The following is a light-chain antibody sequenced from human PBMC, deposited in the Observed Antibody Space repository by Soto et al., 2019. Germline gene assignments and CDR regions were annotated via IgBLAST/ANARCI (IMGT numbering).Light chain of an antibody. Sequence: IMMTQSPATLSVSPGGRATLSCRASQSVSSNLAWYQQKPGQAPRLLIYGASTRATGIPARFSGSGSGTEFTLTISSLQPDDFATYYCQQYNSYSPLTFGGGTKVDI. CDR1: QSVSSN. J-gene: IGKJ4*01. V-gene: IGKV3-15*01. CDR3: QQYNSYSPLT. CDR2: GAS.